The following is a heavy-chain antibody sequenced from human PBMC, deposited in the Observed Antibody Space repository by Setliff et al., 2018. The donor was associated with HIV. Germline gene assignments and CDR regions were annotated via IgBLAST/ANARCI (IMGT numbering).Heavy chain of an antibody. CDR1: GFIFSDYV. J-gene: IGHJ4*02. CDR3: AKDKYYDILTGYFTD. Sequence: GGSLRLSCAASGFIFSDYVINWVRQAPGKGLEWISGISGSGVNSYYADSVKGRFTVSRDNSKNTLYLQMNSLRTDDTAIYYCAKDKYYDILTGYFTDWGQGTLVTVSS. CDR2: ISGSGVNS. D-gene: IGHD3-9*01. V-gene: IGHV3-23*01.